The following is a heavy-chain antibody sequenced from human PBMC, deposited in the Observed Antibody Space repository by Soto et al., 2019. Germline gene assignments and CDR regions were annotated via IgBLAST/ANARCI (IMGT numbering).Heavy chain of an antibody. J-gene: IGHJ4*02. Sequence: QVQLVQSGAEVKKPGSSVKVSCKASGDTFKRYAISWVRQAPGQGLEWMGVIIPIFGAAHYAQKFQHRVTITADVSTSTAYMELSRLRDEGTAVYYCARGHVVATSLDYWGQGTLVTVSS. D-gene: IGHD5-12*01. CDR3: ARGHVVATSLDY. CDR2: IIPIFGAA. V-gene: IGHV1-69*12. CDR1: GDTFKRYA.